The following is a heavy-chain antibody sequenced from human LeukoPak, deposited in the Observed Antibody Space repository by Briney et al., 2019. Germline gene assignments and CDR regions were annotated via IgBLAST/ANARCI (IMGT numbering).Heavy chain of an antibody. CDR1: GGSISSSIYY. D-gene: IGHD3-10*01. Sequence: SETLSLTCTVSGGSISSSIYYWGWIRQPPGKGLEWIGSIYYSGSTYYNPSLKSRVTISVDTSKNQFSLKLSSVTAADTAVYYCARRVVRGVIKGTIDYWGQGTLVTVSS. J-gene: IGHJ4*02. V-gene: IGHV4-39*01. CDR3: ARRVVRGVIKGTIDY. CDR2: IYYSGST.